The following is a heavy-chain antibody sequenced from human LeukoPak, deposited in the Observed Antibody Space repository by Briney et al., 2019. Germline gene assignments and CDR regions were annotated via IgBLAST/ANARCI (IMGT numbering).Heavy chain of an antibody. CDR2: ISSSSSSYI. Sequence: GGSLRLSCAASGFTFSSYSMNWVRQAPGKGLEWVSSISSSSSSYIYYADSVKGRFTISRDNAKNSLYLQMSSLRAEDTAVYYCARDFYDTSGYYYDYWGQGTLVTVSS. D-gene: IGHD3-22*01. CDR3: ARDFYDTSGYYYDY. CDR1: GFTFSSYS. V-gene: IGHV3-21*01. J-gene: IGHJ4*02.